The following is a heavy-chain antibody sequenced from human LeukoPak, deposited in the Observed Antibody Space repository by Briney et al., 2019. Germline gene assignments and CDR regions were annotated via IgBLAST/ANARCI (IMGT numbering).Heavy chain of an antibody. CDR2: INPNSGGT. J-gene: IGHJ3*02. CDR1: GYSFTSYG. Sequence: ASVKVSCKASGYSFTSYGISWVRQAPGQGLEWMGWINPNSGGTNYAQKFQGWVTMTRDTSISTAYMELSRLRSDDTAVYYCARGEQQTYAFDIWGQGTMVTVSS. D-gene: IGHD6-13*01. V-gene: IGHV1-2*04. CDR3: ARGEQQTYAFDI.